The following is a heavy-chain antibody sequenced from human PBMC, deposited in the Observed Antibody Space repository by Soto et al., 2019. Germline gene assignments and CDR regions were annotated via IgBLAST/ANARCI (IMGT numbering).Heavy chain of an antibody. J-gene: IGHJ3*02. CDR1: GYTFTSYY. D-gene: IGHD1-26*01. V-gene: IGHV1-46*01. Sequence: ASVKVSCKSSGYTFTSYYMHWVRQAPGQGLERMGIINPSGGSTSYAQKFQGRVTMTRDTSTSTVYMELSSLRSEDTAVYFCSFDFRFIVGATPAAFDIRGQGTMVTVSS. CDR3: SFDFRFIVGATPAAFDI. CDR2: INPSGGST.